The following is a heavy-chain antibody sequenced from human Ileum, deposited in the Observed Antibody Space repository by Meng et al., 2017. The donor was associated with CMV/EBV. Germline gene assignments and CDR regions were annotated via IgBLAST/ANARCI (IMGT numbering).Heavy chain of an antibody. Sequence: QVQLQQSGPGLVKTSQTLLLTCAISGDSVSSTTVTWNWIRQSPSRGLEWLGRKYYRSKWFNDYALSVRGRITINPDISKNQLSLQLNSVTPEDTAVYYCVRLTGNSWLDYWGRGTLVTVSS. CDR2: KYYRSKWFN. V-gene: IGHV6-1*01. J-gene: IGHJ4*02. CDR1: GDSVSSTTVT. CDR3: VRLTGNSWLDY. D-gene: IGHD6-13*01.